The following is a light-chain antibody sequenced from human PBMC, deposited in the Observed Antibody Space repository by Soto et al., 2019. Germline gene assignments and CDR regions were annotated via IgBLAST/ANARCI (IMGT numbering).Light chain of an antibody. CDR2: GAS. CDR1: QSVSSTY. J-gene: IGKJ1*01. V-gene: IGKV3-20*01. Sequence: EIVLTQSPGTLSLSPGERATLSCRASQSVSSTYVAWYQQKSGQAPRLLIYGASSRATGIPDRFSGSGSGTDFTLTISRLEPEDFAVYYCHQYVSSWTFVQGTKVQIK. CDR3: HQYVSSWT.